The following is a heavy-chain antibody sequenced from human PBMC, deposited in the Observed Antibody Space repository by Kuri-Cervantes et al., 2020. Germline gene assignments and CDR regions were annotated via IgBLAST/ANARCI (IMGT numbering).Heavy chain of an antibody. CDR3: ARLGTAGVQLWLGNWVDP. V-gene: IGHV3-53*05. CDR2: IYSCGST. CDR1: GFTFDDYA. D-gene: IGHD5-18*01. J-gene: IGHJ5*02. Sequence: GESLKISCAASGFTFDDYAMHWVRQAPGKGLEWVSVIYSCGSTYYADSVKGRFTISRDNSKNTLYLQMNSLRAEDTAVYYCARLGTAGVQLWLGNWVDPWGQGTLVTVSS.